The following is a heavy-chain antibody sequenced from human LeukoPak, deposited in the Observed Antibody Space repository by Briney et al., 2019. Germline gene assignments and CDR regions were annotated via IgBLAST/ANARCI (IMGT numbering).Heavy chain of an antibody. CDR2: IYTSGST. CDR1: GGSISSGSYY. Sequence: SQTLSLTCTVSGGSISSGSYYWSWIRQPAGKGLEWIGRIYTSGSTNYNPSLKSRVTISVDTSKNQFSQKLSSVTAADTAVYYCARDTMIGLDYWGQGTLVTVSS. J-gene: IGHJ4*02. D-gene: IGHD3-22*01. CDR3: ARDTMIGLDY. V-gene: IGHV4-61*02.